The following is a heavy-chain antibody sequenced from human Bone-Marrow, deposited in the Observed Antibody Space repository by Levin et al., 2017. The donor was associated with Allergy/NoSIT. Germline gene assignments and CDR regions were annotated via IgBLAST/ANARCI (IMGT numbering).Heavy chain of an antibody. J-gene: IGHJ5*02. Sequence: SETLSLTCTVSPDSINNYYWTWIRQPAGTGLEWIGRFHTTEGPIYNPSLRSRLSMSLDTSTNQFSLHLQSVTAADTALYFCARSNPRSPFKAFDLWGQGTLVTVSS. CDR1: PDSINNYY. V-gene: IGHV4-4*07. D-gene: IGHD2/OR15-2a*01. CDR2: FHTTEGP. CDR3: ARSNPRSPFKAFDL.